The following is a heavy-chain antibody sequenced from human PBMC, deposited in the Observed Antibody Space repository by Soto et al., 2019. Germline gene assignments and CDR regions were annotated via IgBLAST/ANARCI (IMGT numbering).Heavy chain of an antibody. V-gene: IGHV4-39*02. CDR2: FYYDGRT. CDR3: ERRSHIVVAPP. Sequence: PXESLSLPCIVSGASFSDAHYDWVWIRQPPGEGLEWIVSFYYDGRTYYNASLKSRVTISVDTSKNHFSLMLTSVTAADTAVYYCERRSHIVVAPPWGQGTLVTVSS. J-gene: IGHJ4*02. D-gene: IGHD2-21*01. CDR1: GASFSDAHYD.